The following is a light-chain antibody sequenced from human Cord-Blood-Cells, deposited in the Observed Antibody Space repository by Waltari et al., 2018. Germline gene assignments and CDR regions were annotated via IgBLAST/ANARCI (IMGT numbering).Light chain of an antibody. CDR3: MQALQTPRT. Sequence: DIVMTQSPLSLPVTPGEPASISCRSSQSLRHSNGYNYLDWYLQKPGQSPQLLIYLGSSRASGVPERFSGSGSGTDVTLKISRVEAEDVGGDYCMQALQTPRTFGQGTKVEIK. CDR2: LGS. V-gene: IGKV2-28*01. J-gene: IGKJ1*01. CDR1: QSLRHSNGYNY.